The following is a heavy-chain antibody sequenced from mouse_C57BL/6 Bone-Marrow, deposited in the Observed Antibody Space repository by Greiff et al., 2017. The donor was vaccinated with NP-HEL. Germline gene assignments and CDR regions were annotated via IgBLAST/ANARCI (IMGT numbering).Heavy chain of an antibody. J-gene: IGHJ2*01. CDR3: AREAVVAPLDY. Sequence: DVKLQESGPGLVKPSQSLSLTCSVTGYSITSGYYWNWIRQFPGNKLEWMGYISYDGSNNYNPSLKNRISITRDTSKNQFFLKLNSVTTEDTATYYCAREAVVAPLDYWGQGTTLTVSS. D-gene: IGHD1-1*01. V-gene: IGHV3-6*01. CDR1: GYSITSGYY. CDR2: ISYDGSN.